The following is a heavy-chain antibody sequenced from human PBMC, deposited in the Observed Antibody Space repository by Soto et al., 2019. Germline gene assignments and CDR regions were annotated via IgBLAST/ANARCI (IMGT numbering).Heavy chain of an antibody. V-gene: IGHV1-46*03. CDR2: INPSGGST. CDR3: ARDCTNGVCYSDIDY. J-gene: IGHJ4*02. Sequence: ASVKVSCKASGYTFTSYYMHWVRQAPGQGLEWMGIINPSGGSTSYAQTFQGRVTMTRDTSTSTVYMELSSLRSEDTAVYYCARDCTNGVCYSDIDYWGQGTLVTVSS. D-gene: IGHD2-8*01. CDR1: GYTFTSYY.